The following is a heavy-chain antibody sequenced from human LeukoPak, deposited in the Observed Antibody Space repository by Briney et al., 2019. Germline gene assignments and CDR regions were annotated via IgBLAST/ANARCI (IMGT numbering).Heavy chain of an antibody. V-gene: IGHV3-30*02. CDR2: IRYDGSNR. CDR3: ARDGCSSTSCYRGTFDY. Sequence: GGSLRLSCAASGFSFITYGIHWVRQAPGKGLEWVAFIRYDGSNRFYADSVRGRFTISRDNSKNTLYLQMNSLRAEDTAVYYCARDGCSSTSCYRGTFDYWGQGTLVTVSS. D-gene: IGHD2-2*02. J-gene: IGHJ4*02. CDR1: GFSFITYG.